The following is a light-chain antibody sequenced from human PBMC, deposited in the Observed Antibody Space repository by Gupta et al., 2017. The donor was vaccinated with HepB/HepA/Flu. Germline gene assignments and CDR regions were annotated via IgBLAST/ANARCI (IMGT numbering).Light chain of an antibody. Sequence: EIVLTQSPDFQSATPKEKVTITCRASQSISNRLDCYQQKPEQSPKILIKYGSRFVSGVPSRFSGSGSVTDFTLTINSLEAEDPATYYCQQSNTLPWTFGQGTKVEIK. J-gene: IGKJ1*01. CDR2: YGS. V-gene: IGKV6-21*01. CDR1: QSISNR. CDR3: QQSNTLPWT.